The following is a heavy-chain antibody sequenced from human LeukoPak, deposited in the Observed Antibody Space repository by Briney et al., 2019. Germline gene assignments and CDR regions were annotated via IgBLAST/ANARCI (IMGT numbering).Heavy chain of an antibody. D-gene: IGHD3-3*01. CDR3: ARGYDFWSGLFDY. V-gene: IGHV3-48*01. J-gene: IGHJ4*02. Sequence: GGSLRLPCAASGFTFSSYSMNWVRQAPGKGLEWVSYISSSSSTIYYADSVKGRFTISRDNAKNSLYLQMNSLRAEDTAVYYCARGYDFWSGLFDYWGQGTLVTVSS. CDR1: GFTFSSYS. CDR2: ISSSSSTI.